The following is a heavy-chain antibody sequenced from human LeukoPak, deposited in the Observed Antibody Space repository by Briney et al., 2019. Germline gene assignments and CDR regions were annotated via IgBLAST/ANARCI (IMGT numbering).Heavy chain of an antibody. J-gene: IGHJ4*02. Sequence: GGSLRLSCAASGFTFSSYGLHWVRPAPGKGREWVAVIWGDGSNKYYADSVKGRFTISRDNSKNTLYLQMNSLRAEDTAVYYCARGEDYFDYWGQGTLVTVSS. CDR2: IWGDGSNK. CDR3: ARGEDYFDY. D-gene: IGHD1-26*01. V-gene: IGHV3-33*01. CDR1: GFTFSSYG.